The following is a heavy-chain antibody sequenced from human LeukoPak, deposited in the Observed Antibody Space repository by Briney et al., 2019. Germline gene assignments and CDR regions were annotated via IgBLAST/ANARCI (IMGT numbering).Heavy chain of an antibody. Sequence: PAETLSLTCTVSGYSISSGYYWGWIRQPPGKGLEWIGSIYHSGSTNYNPSLKSRVTISADTSKNQFSLKLSSVTAADTAVYYCARRVVRVYYMDVWGKGTTVTISS. J-gene: IGHJ6*03. CDR2: IYHSGST. V-gene: IGHV4-38-2*02. D-gene: IGHD3-10*01. CDR3: ARRVVRVYYMDV. CDR1: GYSISSGYY.